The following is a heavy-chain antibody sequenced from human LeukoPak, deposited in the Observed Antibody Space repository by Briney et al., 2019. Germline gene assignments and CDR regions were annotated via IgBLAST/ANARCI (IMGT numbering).Heavy chain of an antibody. CDR1: GYTLTELS. Sequence: ASVKVSCKVSGYTLTELSMHWVRQAPGKGLEWMGGFDPEDGETIYAQKFQGRVTMTEDTSTDTAYMELSSLRSEDTAVHYCATGKKNYPQLGVFDYWGQGTLVTVSS. CDR2: FDPEDGET. J-gene: IGHJ4*02. CDR3: ATGKKNYPQLGVFDY. V-gene: IGHV1-24*01. D-gene: IGHD6-13*01.